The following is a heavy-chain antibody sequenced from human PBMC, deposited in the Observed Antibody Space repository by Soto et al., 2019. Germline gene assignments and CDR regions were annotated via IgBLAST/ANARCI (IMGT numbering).Heavy chain of an antibody. V-gene: IGHV1-18*01. Sequence: ASVKVSCKASGYTFSNYGINWVRQAPGQGLEWMGWISAYNGNINYAQKLQGRVTVATDTSTSTTYMELRSLRSDDTAVYYCARDEDSGWNYFDYWGQGTLVTVS. CDR2: ISAYNGNI. J-gene: IGHJ4*02. CDR3: ARDEDSGWNYFDY. D-gene: IGHD6-19*01. CDR1: GYTFSNYG.